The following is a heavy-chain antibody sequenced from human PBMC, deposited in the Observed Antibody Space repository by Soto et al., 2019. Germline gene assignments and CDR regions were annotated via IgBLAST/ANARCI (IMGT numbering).Heavy chain of an antibody. D-gene: IGHD1-26*01. Sequence: ASVKVSCKASGYTFTSYGISWVRQAPGQGLEWMGWISAYNGNTNYAQKLQGRATMTTDTSTSTAYMELRSLRSDDTAVYYCATVPTNSGSYANYGMDVWGQGTTVTVSS. CDR1: GYTFTSYG. J-gene: IGHJ6*02. V-gene: IGHV1-18*01. CDR3: ATVPTNSGSYANYGMDV. CDR2: ISAYNGNT.